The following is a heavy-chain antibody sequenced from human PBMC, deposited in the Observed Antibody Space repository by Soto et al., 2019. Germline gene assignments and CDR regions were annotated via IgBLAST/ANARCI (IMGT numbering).Heavy chain of an antibody. CDR2: MYHRGST. D-gene: IGHD2-2*01. Sequence: PSETLAVTCAVSGCTLRRGGSSWSWIRQPPGKGLEWIGYMYHRGSTYYNPSLKSRVTISIDRSTNQFSLKLRSVPAAATAVYYCARLPDSWGQGILVTVSS. J-gene: IGHJ4*02. V-gene: IGHV4-30-2*01. CDR3: ARLPDS. CDR1: GCTLRRGGSS.